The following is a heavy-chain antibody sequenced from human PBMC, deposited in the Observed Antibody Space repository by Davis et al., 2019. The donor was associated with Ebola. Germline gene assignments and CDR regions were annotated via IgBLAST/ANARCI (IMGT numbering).Heavy chain of an antibody. CDR1: GFTFSSYW. CDR3: ARDSTAITMIVVVISDAFDI. V-gene: IGHV3-11*01. Sequence: GESLKISCAASGFTFSSYWMSWIRQAPGKGLEWVSYISSSGSTIYYADSVKGRFTISRDNAKNSLYLQMNSLRAEDTAVYYCARDSTAITMIVVVISDAFDIWGQGTTVTVSS. J-gene: IGHJ3*02. D-gene: IGHD3-22*01. CDR2: ISSSGSTI.